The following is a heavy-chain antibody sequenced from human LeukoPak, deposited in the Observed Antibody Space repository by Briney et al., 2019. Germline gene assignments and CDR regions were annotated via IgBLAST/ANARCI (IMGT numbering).Heavy chain of an antibody. J-gene: IGHJ5*02. Sequence: GGSLRLSCAASGFTFSSYAMSWVRQAPGKGLEWVSAISSSGGGTYYADSVKGRFTISRDNSKDTLYLQMDSLRAEDTAIYYCAKHDSMTGYFPWGQGTLATVSS. CDR3: AKHDSMTGYFP. CDR2: ISSSGGGT. V-gene: IGHV3-23*01. CDR1: GFTFSSYA. D-gene: IGHD3-9*01.